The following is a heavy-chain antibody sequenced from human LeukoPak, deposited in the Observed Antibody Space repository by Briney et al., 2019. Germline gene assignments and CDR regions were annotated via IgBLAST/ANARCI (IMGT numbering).Heavy chain of an antibody. CDR2: IIPIFGTA. Sequence: ASVKVSCKASGGTFSSYAISWVRQAPGQGLEWMGGIIPIFGTANYAQKFQGRVTITTDESTSTAYMELSSLRSEDTAVYYCATARIMITFGGAAPRQDNDYWGQGTLVTVSS. V-gene: IGHV1-69*05. CDR3: ATARIMITFGGAAPRQDNDY. J-gene: IGHJ4*02. D-gene: IGHD3-16*01. CDR1: GGTFSSYA.